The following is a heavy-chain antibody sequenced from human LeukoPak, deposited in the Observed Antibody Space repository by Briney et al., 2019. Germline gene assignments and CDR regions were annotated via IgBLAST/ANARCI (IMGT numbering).Heavy chain of an antibody. J-gene: IGHJ5*02. D-gene: IGHD5-24*01. CDR2: INQSGST. Sequence: KTSETLSLTCGVCGESFSGDYWSWIRQPPGKGLKWIGEINQSGSTNYIPSLKSRVTISVDTSKNQFSLKLISVTAADTAVYYCARGRWLQYETWGQGTLVTVSS. CDR3: ARGRWLQYET. CDR1: GESFSGDY. V-gene: IGHV4-34*01.